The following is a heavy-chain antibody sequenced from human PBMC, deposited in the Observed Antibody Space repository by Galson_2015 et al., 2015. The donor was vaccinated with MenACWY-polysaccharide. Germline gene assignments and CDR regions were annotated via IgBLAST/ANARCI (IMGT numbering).Heavy chain of an antibody. CDR3: AKGQRWEFPLGS. CDR1: GFTFSSYA. V-gene: IGHV3-23*01. CDR2: TTGSGGKT. D-gene: IGHD1-26*01. J-gene: IGHJ4*02. Sequence: SLRLSCAASGFTFSSYAMSWVRQAPGKGLEWVSATTGSGGKTYYADSVKGRFTISRDNSKNTLFLQMNSLRVEDTAVYHCAKGQRWEFPLGSWGQGTLVTVSS.